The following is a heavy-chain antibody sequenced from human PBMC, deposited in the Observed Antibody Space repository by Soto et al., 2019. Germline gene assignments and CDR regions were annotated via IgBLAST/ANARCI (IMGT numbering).Heavy chain of an antibody. CDR2: INSVGSST. CDR3: ARDGRFPVTTRSFAS. CDR1: GFTFSSYW. D-gene: IGHD4-4*01. V-gene: IGHV3-74*01. Sequence: EVQLVESGGGLVQPGGSLRLSCAASGFTFSSYWMHWVRQAPGKGLVWVSRINSVGSSTSYADSVKGRFTISRDNAKNTLYLQTNSLRAEYTAVYYCARDGRFPVTTRSFASWGQGTLVTVSS. J-gene: IGHJ4*02.